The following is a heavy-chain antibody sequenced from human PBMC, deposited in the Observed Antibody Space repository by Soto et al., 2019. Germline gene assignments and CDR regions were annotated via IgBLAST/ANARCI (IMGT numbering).Heavy chain of an antibody. CDR1: GFTFSSYS. J-gene: IGHJ4*02. D-gene: IGHD2-8*01. CDR2: TSGGGDSI. CDR3: AKERDNGADRYYFDY. V-gene: IGHV3-23*01. Sequence: GGSLMVSWAASGFTFSSYSMTWVRHAPGKGLEWVSATSGGGDSIYYADSVKGRFTISRDQSKNTLYLQMHSPRAEDTAVYFCAKERDNGADRYYFDYWGQGTLVTVSS.